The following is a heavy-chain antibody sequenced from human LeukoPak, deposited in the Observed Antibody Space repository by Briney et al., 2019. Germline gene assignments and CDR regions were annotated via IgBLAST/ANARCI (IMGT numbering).Heavy chain of an antibody. Sequence: PGGSLRLSCAASGFTFDDYGMSWVRQAPGKGLEWVSGTNWNGGSTGYADSVKGRFTISRDNAKNSLYLQMNSLRAEGTALYYCARAPAYSGSYYYVYWGQGTLVTVSS. D-gene: IGHD1-26*01. J-gene: IGHJ4*02. CDR1: GFTFDDYG. V-gene: IGHV3-20*04. CDR3: ARAPAYSGSYYYVY. CDR2: TNWNGGST.